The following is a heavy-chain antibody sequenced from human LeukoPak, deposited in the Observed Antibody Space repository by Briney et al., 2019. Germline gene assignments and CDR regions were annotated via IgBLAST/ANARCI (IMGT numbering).Heavy chain of an antibody. CDR3: ARDHHYGDYVESGFDP. CDR1: GGTFSSYA. D-gene: IGHD4-17*01. J-gene: IGHJ5*02. CDR2: IIPIFGTA. V-gene: IGHV1-69*13. Sequence: SVKVSCKASGGTFSSYAISWVRQAPGQGLEWMGGIIPIFGTANYAQKFQGRVTITADESTSTAYMELSSLRSEDTAVYYCARDHHYGDYVESGFDPWAREPWSPSPQ.